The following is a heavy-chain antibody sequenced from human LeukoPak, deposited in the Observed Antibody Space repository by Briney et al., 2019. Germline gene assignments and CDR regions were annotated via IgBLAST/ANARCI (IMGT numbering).Heavy chain of an antibody. Sequence: GGSLRLSCAASGFTVSSNYMSWVGQAPGKWLEWGSVIYSGGSTYYADSVKGRFTISRDNSKNTLYLQMNSLRAEDTAVYYCAKIVAPGAPYYYYYMDVWGKGTTVTISS. V-gene: IGHV3-66*01. J-gene: IGHJ6*03. D-gene: IGHD5-12*01. CDR1: GFTVSSNY. CDR3: AKIVAPGAPYYYYYMDV. CDR2: IYSGGST.